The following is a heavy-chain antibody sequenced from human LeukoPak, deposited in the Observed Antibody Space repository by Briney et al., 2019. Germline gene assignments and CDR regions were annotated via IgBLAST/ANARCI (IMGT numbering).Heavy chain of an antibody. CDR3: ARAPSRYSNVERSVGRWFYYYMDV. CDR2: IIPIFGTA. Sequence: SVKVSYKASGGTFITYALGWVRQAPGQGLEWMGGIIPIFGTANYAQTFQDRVTLTADESTNTAYMELNSLRSEDTAVYYCARAPSRYSNVERSVGRWFYYYMDVWGQGTTVTVSS. CDR1: GGTFITYA. V-gene: IGHV1-69*13. D-gene: IGHD4-11*01. J-gene: IGHJ6*03.